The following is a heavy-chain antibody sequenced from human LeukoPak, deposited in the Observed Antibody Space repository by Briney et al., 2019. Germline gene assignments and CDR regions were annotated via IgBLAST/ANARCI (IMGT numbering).Heavy chain of an antibody. D-gene: IGHD3-3*01. CDR1: GGSFSGYY. CDR2: INHSGST. CDR3: ARELPLITIFGVGHDAFDI. J-gene: IGHJ3*02. Sequence: KPSETLSLTCAVYGGSFSGYYWSWIRQPPGKGLEWIGEINHSGSTNYNPSLKSRVTISVDTSKNQFSLKLSSVTAADTAVYYCARELPLITIFGVGHDAFDIWGQGTMVTVSS. V-gene: IGHV4-34*01.